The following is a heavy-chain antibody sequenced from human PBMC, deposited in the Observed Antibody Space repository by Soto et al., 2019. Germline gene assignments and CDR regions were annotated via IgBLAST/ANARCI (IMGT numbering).Heavy chain of an antibody. CDR3: ARGVITIFVVVPIGLFAS. D-gene: IGHD3-3*01. CDR2: IYHSGST. J-gene: IGHJ5*01. CDR1: VGSIFLTNW. V-gene: IGHV4-4*03. Sequence: PRATLPITGVASVGSIFLTNWWRCVSPHPWKGLEWIGEIYHSGSTNYNPSLKSRVTISVDKSKNQFSLKLSSVTAADTAVYYCARGVITIFVVVPIGLFASWGQGTLVTFS.